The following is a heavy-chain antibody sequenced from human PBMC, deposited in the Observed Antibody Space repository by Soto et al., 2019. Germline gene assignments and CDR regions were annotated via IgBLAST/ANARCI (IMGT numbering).Heavy chain of an antibody. J-gene: IGHJ4*02. D-gene: IGHD6-19*01. Sequence: QVQLVQSGAEVKKPGASVKVSCEGSGYTFIDYYMHWVRQAPGQGFEWMGRISPKSGGTNYAQKFQGRDTKTWDTTLNTAYMELSSLMSEDTAVYYCARPPGYISDLYYFDLWGQGTLVSVSS. CDR2: ISPKSGGT. V-gene: IGHV1-2*02. CDR3: ARPPGYISDLYYFDL. CDR1: GYTFIDYY.